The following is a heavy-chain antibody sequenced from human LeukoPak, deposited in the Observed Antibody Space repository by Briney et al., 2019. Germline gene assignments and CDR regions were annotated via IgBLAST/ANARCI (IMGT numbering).Heavy chain of an antibody. Sequence: SETLSLTCAVYGGSFSGYYWSWIRQPPGKGLEWIGEIDHSGSTNYNPSLKSRVTISVDTSKNQFSLKLSSVTAADTAVYYCARKEGYCSSASCYTQVSYFDYWGQGTLVTVSS. J-gene: IGHJ4*02. CDR2: IDHSGST. CDR1: GGSFSGYY. D-gene: IGHD2-2*01. CDR3: ARKEGYCSSASCYTQVSYFDY. V-gene: IGHV4-34*01.